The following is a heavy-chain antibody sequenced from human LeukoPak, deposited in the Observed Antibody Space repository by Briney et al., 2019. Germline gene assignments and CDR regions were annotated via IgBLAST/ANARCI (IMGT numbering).Heavy chain of an antibody. V-gene: IGHV3-21*01. CDR1: GFTFSSYA. CDR2: ISSSSSYI. CDR3: ARDSGSYQN. D-gene: IGHD1-26*01. Sequence: GGSLRLSCAASGFTFSSYAMSWVRQAPGKGLEWVSSISSSSSYIYYADSVKGRFTISRDNAKNSLYLQMNSLRAEDTAVYYCARDSGSYQNWGQGTLVTVSS. J-gene: IGHJ4*02.